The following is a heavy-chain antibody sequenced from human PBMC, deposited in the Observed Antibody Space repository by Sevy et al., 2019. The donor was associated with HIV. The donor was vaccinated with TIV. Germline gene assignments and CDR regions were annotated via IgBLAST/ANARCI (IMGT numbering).Heavy chain of an antibody. V-gene: IGHV2-5*01. J-gene: IGHJ4*02. CDR1: WFSLSTSGVG. CDR2: IYWNDDK. Sequence: SGPTLVKPTQTLTLTCTFSWFSLSTSGVGVGWIRQPPGKALEWLALIYWNDDKRYSPSLKSRLTITKDTSKDQVVLTMTNMDPVYTATYYCAHGQWLARPFDYWGQGTLVTVSS. D-gene: IGHD6-19*01. CDR3: AHGQWLARPFDY.